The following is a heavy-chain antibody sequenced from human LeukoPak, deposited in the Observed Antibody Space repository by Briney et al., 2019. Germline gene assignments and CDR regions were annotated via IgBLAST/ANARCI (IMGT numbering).Heavy chain of an antibody. Sequence: ASVKVSCKASGYTFTGYYMHWVRQAPGQGLEWMGWINPNSGGTNYAQKFQGRVTMTRDTSISTACMELSRLRSDDTAVYYCARDTAMVTYWFDPWGQGTLVTVSS. D-gene: IGHD5-18*01. J-gene: IGHJ5*02. CDR2: INPNSGGT. CDR1: GYTFTGYY. V-gene: IGHV1-2*02. CDR3: ARDTAMVTYWFDP.